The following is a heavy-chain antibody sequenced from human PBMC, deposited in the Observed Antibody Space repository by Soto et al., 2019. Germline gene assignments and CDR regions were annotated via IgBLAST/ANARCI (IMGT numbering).Heavy chain of an antibody. J-gene: IGHJ4*02. CDR2: ISYDGSNK. D-gene: IGHD2-15*01. V-gene: IGHV3-30*18. CDR3: AKDQGYCSGGSCYSMDY. Sequence: GGSLRLSCAASGFTFSSYGMHWVRQAPGKGLEWEAVISYDGSNKYYTDSVKGRFTISRDNSKNTLYLQMNSLRAEDMAVYNCAKDQGYCSGGSCYSMDYWGQGTLVTVSS. CDR1: GFTFSSYG.